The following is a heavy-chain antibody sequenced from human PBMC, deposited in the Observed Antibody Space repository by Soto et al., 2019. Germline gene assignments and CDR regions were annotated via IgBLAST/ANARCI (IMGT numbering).Heavy chain of an antibody. CDR3: ARSTSVSGGYYGMDV. CDR1: GYSFTSYW. Sequence: GESLKISCKGSGYSFTSYWTGWVRQMPGKGLEWMGIIYPGDSDTRYSPSFQGQVTISADKSISTAYLQWSSLKASDTAMYYCARSTSVSGGYYGMDVWGQGTTVTVSS. V-gene: IGHV5-51*01. CDR2: IYPGDSDT. J-gene: IGHJ6*02. D-gene: IGHD2-15*01.